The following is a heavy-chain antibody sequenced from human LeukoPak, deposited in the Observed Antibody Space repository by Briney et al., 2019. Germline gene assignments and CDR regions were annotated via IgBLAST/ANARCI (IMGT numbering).Heavy chain of an antibody. CDR1: GFTSNNYG. J-gene: IGHJ6*02. CDR2: ISYHGSEK. Sequence: GGSLRLSCAASGFTSNNYGMHWVRQAPGKGLEWVAVISYHGSEKFYAESVKGRFTISRDNSKSTLYLQMNSLRAEDTALYYCAAVLPSASTGHYYGIDVWGQGTTVTVSS. V-gene: IGHV3-30*03. D-gene: IGHD2-2*01. CDR3: AAVLPSASTGHYYGIDV.